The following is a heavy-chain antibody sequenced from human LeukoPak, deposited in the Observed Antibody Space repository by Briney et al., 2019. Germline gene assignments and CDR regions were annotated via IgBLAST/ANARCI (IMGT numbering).Heavy chain of an antibody. CDR1: GYRFTTYW. J-gene: IGHJ1*01. V-gene: IGHV5-51*01. Sequence: GESLKISCQGSGYRFTTYWIGWVRQMSGNGLEWMGIMYPGDSDIRYSPSFQGQVTISADKSISTAYLQWSSLRASDTAMYYCARLMRYCSSTSCYGPAPFQHWGQGTLVTVSS. CDR3: ARLMRYCSSTSCYGPAPFQH. D-gene: IGHD2-2*01. CDR2: MYPGDSDI.